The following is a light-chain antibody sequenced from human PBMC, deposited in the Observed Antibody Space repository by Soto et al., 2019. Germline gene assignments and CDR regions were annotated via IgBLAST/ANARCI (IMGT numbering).Light chain of an antibody. V-gene: IGLV1-44*01. Sequence: QLVLTQPPSASGTPGQRVTISCSGSSSNIGRNPVNWYQQLPGTAPKLLIYSNDQRPSGVPDQFSGSRSGTSASLAISGLQSEDEADYYCAAWDAYLNSWVFGGGTKLTVL. CDR3: AAWDAYLNSWV. J-gene: IGLJ3*02. CDR1: SSNIGRNP. CDR2: SND.